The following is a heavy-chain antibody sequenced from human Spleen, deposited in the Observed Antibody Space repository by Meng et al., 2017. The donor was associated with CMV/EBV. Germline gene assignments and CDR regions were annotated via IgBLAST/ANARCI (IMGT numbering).Heavy chain of an antibody. Sequence: ASVKVSCKASGYTFTSYAMNWVRQAPGQGLEWMGWINTNTGNPTYAQGFTGRFVFSLDTSVSTAYLQICSLKAEDTAMYYCARRGAAHQNNWFDPWGQGTLVTVSS. CDR1: GYTFTSYA. V-gene: IGHV7-4-1*01. J-gene: IGHJ5*02. CDR2: INTNTGNP. D-gene: IGHD6-13*01. CDR3: ARRGAAHQNNWFDP.